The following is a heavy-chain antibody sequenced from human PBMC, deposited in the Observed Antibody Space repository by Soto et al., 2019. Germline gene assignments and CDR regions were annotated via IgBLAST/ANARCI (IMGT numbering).Heavy chain of an antibody. CDR2: ISYDGSNK. Sequence: GGSRRLSCAASGFTFSSYGRHWVGQAPGKGLEWVAVISYDGSNKYYADSVKGRFTISRDNSKNTLYLQMNSLRAEDTAVYYCAKANIVVVAATDGMDVWGQGTTVTVSS. V-gene: IGHV3-30*18. CDR3: AKANIVVVAATDGMDV. CDR1: GFTFSSYG. J-gene: IGHJ6*02. D-gene: IGHD2-15*01.